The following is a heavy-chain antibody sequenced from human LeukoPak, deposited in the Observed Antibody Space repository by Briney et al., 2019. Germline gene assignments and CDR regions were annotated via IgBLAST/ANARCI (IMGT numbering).Heavy chain of an antibody. Sequence: SETLSLTCAVYGGSFSGYYWGWIRQPPGKGLEWIGEINHSGSTNYNPSLKSRVTISVDASKNQVSLKLSSVTAADTAVYYCARPGSSSWRGGFDYWGQGTLVTVSS. CDR3: ARPGSSSWRGGFDY. J-gene: IGHJ4*02. CDR1: GGSFSGYY. V-gene: IGHV4-34*01. CDR2: INHSGST. D-gene: IGHD6-13*01.